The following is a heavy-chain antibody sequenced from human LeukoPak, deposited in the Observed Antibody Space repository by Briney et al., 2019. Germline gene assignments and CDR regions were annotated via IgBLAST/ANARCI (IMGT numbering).Heavy chain of an antibody. CDR2: INPNSGGT. CDR1: GYTFTGYY. J-gene: IGHJ3*02. D-gene: IGHD1-1*01. Sequence: ASVKVSCKASGYTFTGYYMHWVRQAPGQGLEWMGWINPNSGGTNYAQKFQGRVTMTRDTSISTAYMELSRPRSDDTAVYYCARGSQVERRFDAFDIWGQGTMVTVSS. V-gene: IGHV1-2*02. CDR3: ARGSQVERRFDAFDI.